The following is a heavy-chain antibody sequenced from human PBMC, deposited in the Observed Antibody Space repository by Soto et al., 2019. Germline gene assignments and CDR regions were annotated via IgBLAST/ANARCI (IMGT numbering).Heavy chain of an antibody. J-gene: IGHJ6*02. V-gene: IGHV1-69*13. CDR1: GDTFSSYA. D-gene: IGHD3-10*01. Sequence: SVKVSCKASGDTFSSYAISWVRQAPGQRLEWMGGIIPIFGTANYAQKFQGRVTITADESTSTAYMELSSLRSEDTAVYYCASREMYYYGSGSYPGPYYYYGMDVWGQGTTVTVSS. CDR3: ASREMYYYGSGSYPGPYYYYGMDV. CDR2: IIPIFGTA.